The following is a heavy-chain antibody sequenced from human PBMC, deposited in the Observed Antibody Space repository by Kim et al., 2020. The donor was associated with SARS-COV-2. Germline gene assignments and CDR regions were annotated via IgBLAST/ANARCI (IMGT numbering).Heavy chain of an antibody. V-gene: IGHV1-69*02. J-gene: IGHJ6*02. CDR1: GGTFSSYT. CDR2: IIPILGIA. D-gene: IGHD6-13*01. Sequence: SVKVSCKASGGTFSSYTISWVRQAPGQGLEWMGRIIPILGIANYAQKFQGRVTITADKSTSTAYMELSSLRSEDTAVYYCARPSPGIVAAETNYYYYYGMDVRGQGTTVTVSS. CDR3: ARPSPGIVAAETNYYYYYGMDV.